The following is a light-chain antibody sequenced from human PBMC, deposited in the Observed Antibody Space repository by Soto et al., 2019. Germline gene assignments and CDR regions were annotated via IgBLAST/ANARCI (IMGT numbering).Light chain of an antibody. CDR3: SSYTSTSNVV. V-gene: IGLV2-14*01. J-gene: IGLJ2*01. Sequence: QSVLTQPDSVSGSPGQSITISCTGTSSDVGGYNYVSWYQQHPGRAPKLLIYDVSNRPSGVSNRFSGSKSGNTASLTISGLQAEDEADYYCSSYTSTSNVVFGGGTQLTVL. CDR1: SSDVGGYNY. CDR2: DVS.